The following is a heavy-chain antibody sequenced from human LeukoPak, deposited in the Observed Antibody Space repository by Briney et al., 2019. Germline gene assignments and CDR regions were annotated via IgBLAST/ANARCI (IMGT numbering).Heavy chain of an antibody. Sequence: ASVKVSCKVSGYNLTEFSMHWVRQAPGKGVEWMGGFDPEDGETIYAQKFQGRVTMTEDTSTDTAYMELSSLRSEDTAVYYCATTQGVPLFDPWGQGTLVTVSS. J-gene: IGHJ5*02. CDR2: FDPEDGET. CDR3: ATTQGVPLFDP. D-gene: IGHD2-8*01. CDR1: GYNLTEFS. V-gene: IGHV1-24*01.